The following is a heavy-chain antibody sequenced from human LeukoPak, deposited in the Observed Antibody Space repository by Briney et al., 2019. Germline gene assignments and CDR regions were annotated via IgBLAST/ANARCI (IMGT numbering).Heavy chain of an antibody. CDR2: IIPILGIP. Sequence: ASVRVSCKASGGTFSSYAISWVRQAPGQGLEWMGRIIPILGIPNYAQKFQGRVTITADKSTTTAYMELSSLRSEDTAVYYCATEAIVVVTARDYWYFDLWGRGTLVTVSS. CDR1: GGTFSSYA. D-gene: IGHD2-21*02. J-gene: IGHJ2*01. V-gene: IGHV1-69*04. CDR3: ATEAIVVVTARDYWYFDL.